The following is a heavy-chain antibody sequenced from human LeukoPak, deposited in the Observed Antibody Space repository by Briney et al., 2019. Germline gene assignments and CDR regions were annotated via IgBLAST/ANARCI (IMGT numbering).Heavy chain of an antibody. J-gene: IGHJ4*02. CDR1: GFTFSSYS. D-gene: IGHD3-10*01. Sequence: PGGSLRLSXAASGFTFSSYSMNWVRQAPGKGLEWVSSISSSSSYIYYADSVKGRFTISRDNAKNSLYLQMNSLRAEDTAVYYCARRSSPDYYNSGTNYLFDYWGQGTLVTVSS. CDR3: ARRSSPDYYNSGTNYLFDY. CDR2: ISSSSSYI. V-gene: IGHV3-21*01.